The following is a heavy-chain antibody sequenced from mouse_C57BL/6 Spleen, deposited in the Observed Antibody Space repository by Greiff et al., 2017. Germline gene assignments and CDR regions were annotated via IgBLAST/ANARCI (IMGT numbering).Heavy chain of an antibody. CDR1: GYTFTSYT. J-gene: IGHJ4*01. V-gene: IGHV1-4*01. CDR3: ARERGYDLAMDY. CDR2: INPSSGYT. D-gene: IGHD2-2*01. Sequence: VQLQQSGAELARPGASVKMSCKASGYTFTSYTMHWVKQRPGQGLEWIGYINPSSGYTKYNQKFKDKATLTADKSSSTAYMQLSSLTSEDSAVYYCARERGYDLAMDYWGQGTSVTVSS.